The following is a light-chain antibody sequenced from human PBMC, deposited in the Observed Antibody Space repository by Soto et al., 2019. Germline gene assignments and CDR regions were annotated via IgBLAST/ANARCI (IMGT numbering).Light chain of an antibody. J-gene: IGLJ2*01. CDR3: QSYDSSSFVV. V-gene: IGLV1-40*01. Sequence: QSVLTQPPSVSGAPGQRVTISCTGSSSNIGAGYDVHWYQQLPGTAPKLLIYGNSNRPSGVPDRFSGSKSGTSASLAITGLQAEDEADYYCQSYDSSSFVVFGGVTKVTVL. CDR2: GNS. CDR1: SSNIGAGYD.